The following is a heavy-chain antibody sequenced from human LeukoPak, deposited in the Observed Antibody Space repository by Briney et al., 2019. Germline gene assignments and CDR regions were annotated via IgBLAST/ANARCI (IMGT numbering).Heavy chain of an antibody. V-gene: IGHV3-23*01. Sequence: GGPLRLSCAASGFTFSTYAMSWVRQAPGKGLEWVSAISSTGGDKFYADSVKGRFTISRDNSKNTLYLQMTSLRVEDTAVYSCAKLVHTNSPEVDYWGQGTLVTVSS. J-gene: IGHJ4*02. D-gene: IGHD4-23*01. CDR3: AKLVHTNSPEVDY. CDR2: ISSTGGDK. CDR1: GFTFSTYA.